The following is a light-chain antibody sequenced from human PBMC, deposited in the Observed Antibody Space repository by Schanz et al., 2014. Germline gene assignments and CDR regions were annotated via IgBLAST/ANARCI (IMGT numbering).Light chain of an antibody. CDR2: EAN. J-gene: IGLJ1*01. CDR3: CSYAGSYSHV. Sequence: QSALTQPASVSGSPGQSITISCTGTSSDVGGYNYVSWYQQHPGKAPKLMIYEANKRPSGVSNRFSASKSGYTASLTISGLQAEDEADYYCCSYAGSYSHVFGTGTKLTVL. CDR1: SSDVGGYNY. V-gene: IGLV2-14*01.